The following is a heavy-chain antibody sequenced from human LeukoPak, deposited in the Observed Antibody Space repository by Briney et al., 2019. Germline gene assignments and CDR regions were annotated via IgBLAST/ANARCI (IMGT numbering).Heavy chain of an antibody. CDR1: GYTITGYS. J-gene: IGHJ6*03. CDR3: GSGSYYYYYMDV. CDR2: IKPNSGDT. Sequence: DSVKVSCKGSGYTITGYSLHWVRQAPGQGLEWMGWIKPNSGDTNYAHKFQGRVTMTRDTSISTVYMELSRLRSDDTAVYYCGSGSYYYYYMDVWGKGTTVTVSS. V-gene: IGHV1-2*02. D-gene: IGHD2-15*01.